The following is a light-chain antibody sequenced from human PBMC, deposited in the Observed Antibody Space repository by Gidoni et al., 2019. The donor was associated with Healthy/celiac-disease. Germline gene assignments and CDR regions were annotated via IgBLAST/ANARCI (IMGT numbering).Light chain of an antibody. CDR1: QSVSSSY. V-gene: IGKV3-20*01. CDR2: GAS. CDR3: QQYGSSPT. Sequence: EIALTQSPGALSLSPGERATPSCRASQSVSSSYLAWYQQKPGQAPRLLSYGASSRATGIPDRFSGSGSGTDFTLTISRLEPEDFAVYYCQQYGSSPTFGGGTKVEIK. J-gene: IGKJ4*01.